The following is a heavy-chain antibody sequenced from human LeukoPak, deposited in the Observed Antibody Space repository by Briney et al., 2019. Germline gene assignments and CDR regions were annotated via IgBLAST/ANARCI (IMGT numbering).Heavy chain of an antibody. CDR3: ATTTVTTSYYYYGMDV. D-gene: IGHD4-11*01. V-gene: IGHV1-69*04. CDR1: VGNFSSYA. Sequence: SVKVSCKASVGNFSSYAISWVRQAPGQGLEWMGRIIPILGIANYAQKFQGRVTITADKSTSTAYMELSSLRSEDTAVYYCATTTVTTSYYYYGMDVWGQGTTVTVSS. CDR2: IIPILGIA. J-gene: IGHJ6*02.